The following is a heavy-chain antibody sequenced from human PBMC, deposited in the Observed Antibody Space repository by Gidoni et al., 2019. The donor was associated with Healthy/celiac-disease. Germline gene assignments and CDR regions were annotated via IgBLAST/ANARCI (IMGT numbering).Heavy chain of an antibody. Sequence: QVQLVQSGAAVKKPGSSVKVSCKASGGTFSSYAISWVRPAPGQGLEWMGRIIPILGIANYAQKFQGRVTITADKSTSTAYMELSSLRSEDTAVYYCARETLEMAIPMVFDYWGQGTLVTVSS. V-gene: IGHV1-69*04. J-gene: IGHJ4*02. D-gene: IGHD2-21*01. CDR1: GGTFSSYA. CDR2: IIPILGIA. CDR3: ARETLEMAIPMVFDY.